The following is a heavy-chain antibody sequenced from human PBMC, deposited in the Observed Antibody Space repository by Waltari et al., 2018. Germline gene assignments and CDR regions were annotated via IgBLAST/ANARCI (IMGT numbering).Heavy chain of an antibody. J-gene: IGHJ5*02. CDR1: GGSISSYY. D-gene: IGHD3-10*01. CDR3: ARVPALFGGSGRAAPFDP. Sequence: QVQLQESGPGLVKPSETLSLTCTVSGGSISSYYWSWIRQPPGKGLEWIGYIYYSGSTNSTPSPKSRVTRSVDTSKNQFSLKLSSVTAADTAVYYCARVPALFGGSGRAAPFDPWGQGTLVTVSS. V-gene: IGHV4-59*01. CDR2: IYYSGST.